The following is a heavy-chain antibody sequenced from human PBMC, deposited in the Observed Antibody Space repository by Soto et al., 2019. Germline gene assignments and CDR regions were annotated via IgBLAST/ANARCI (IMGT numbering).Heavy chain of an antibody. CDR1: GFTFSSYT. CDR2: ISSSSSYI. D-gene: IGHD3-16*01. J-gene: IGHJ3*02. V-gene: IGHV3-21*01. CDR3: ARDRGGDLKAFDI. Sequence: EVQLVGSGGGRVKPGGSLRVSCAAFGFTFSSYTMNWVRQAPGKGLEWVSAISSSSSYIYYADSVKGRFTISRDNAKTSLYLQMNSLRGEDTAVYYCARDRGGDLKAFDIWGQGTMVTVSS.